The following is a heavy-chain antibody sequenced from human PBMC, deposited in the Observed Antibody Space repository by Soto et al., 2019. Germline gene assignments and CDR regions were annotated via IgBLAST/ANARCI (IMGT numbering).Heavy chain of an antibody. J-gene: IGHJ3*02. Sequence: SVKVSCKASGGTFSSYAISWVRQAPGQGLEWMGGIIPIFGTANYAQKFQGRVTITADESTSTAYMELSSLRSEDTAVYYCARDRSSYYYDSSRYDAFDIWGHGTMVTVSS. CDR2: IIPIFGTA. V-gene: IGHV1-69*13. CDR3: ARDRSSYYYDSSRYDAFDI. D-gene: IGHD3-22*01. CDR1: GGTFSSYA.